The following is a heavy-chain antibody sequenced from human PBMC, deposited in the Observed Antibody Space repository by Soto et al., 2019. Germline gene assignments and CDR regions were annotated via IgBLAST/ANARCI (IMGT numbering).Heavy chain of an antibody. CDR1: GFTFRTYG. Sequence: QVQLVESGGGVVQPGRSLRLPCAASGFTFRTYGMHWVRQAPGKGLEWLAVISNNGINKYYADSVKGRFTISRDNSRDTLFLQMNSLRGEDTAIYYCAKVIRADSTSSNFYYYSGLDVWGQGTTVTVSS. D-gene: IGHD6-6*01. J-gene: IGHJ6*02. CDR3: AKVIRADSTSSNFYYYSGLDV. CDR2: ISNNGINK. V-gene: IGHV3-30*18.